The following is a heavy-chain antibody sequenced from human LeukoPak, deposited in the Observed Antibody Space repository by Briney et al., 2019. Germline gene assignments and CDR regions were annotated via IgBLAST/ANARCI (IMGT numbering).Heavy chain of an antibody. CDR1: GGSISSSSYY. V-gene: IGHV4-39*07. Sequence: PSETLSLTCTVSGGSISSSSYYWGWIRQPPGKGLEWIGSIYYSGSTYYNPSLKSRVTISVDTSKNQFSLKLSSVTAADTAVYYCARAPKDRTKTGRYYYYGMDVWGQGTTVTVSS. CDR3: ARAPKDRTKTGRYYYYGMDV. D-gene: IGHD7-27*01. J-gene: IGHJ6*02. CDR2: IYYSGST.